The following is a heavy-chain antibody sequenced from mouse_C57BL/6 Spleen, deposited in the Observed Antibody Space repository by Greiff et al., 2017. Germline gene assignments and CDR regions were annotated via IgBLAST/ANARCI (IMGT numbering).Heavy chain of an antibody. D-gene: IGHD3-2*02. CDR1: GYAFSSSW. CDR2: IYPGDGDT. Sequence: VKLQQSGPELVKPGASVKISCKASGYAFSSSWMNWVKQRPGKGLEWIGRIYPGDGDTYYNGKFKGKATLTADKSSSTAYMQLSSLTSEDSAVYCCAGPTAQAKGYYFDYWGQGTTLTVSS. CDR3: AGPTAQAKGYYFDY. V-gene: IGHV1-82*01. J-gene: IGHJ2*01.